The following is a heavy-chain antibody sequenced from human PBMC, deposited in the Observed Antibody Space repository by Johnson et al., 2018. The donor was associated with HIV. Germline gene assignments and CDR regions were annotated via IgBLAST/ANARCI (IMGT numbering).Heavy chain of an antibody. D-gene: IGHD2-2*01. J-gene: IGHJ3*02. CDR3: AVGAYCSSCCGYVSGTESSAFDI. V-gene: IGHV3-30*04. CDR2: ISYDGNNK. CDR1: GFTFSSYA. Sequence: QVLLVESGGGVVQPGRSLRLSCAASGFTFSSYAMHWVRQAPGKGLEWVAVISYDGNNKYYADSVKGRFTISRDNSKKTLYLQMNSLRAVDTALYYCAVGAYCSSCCGYVSGTESSAFDIWGQGTMVTVSS.